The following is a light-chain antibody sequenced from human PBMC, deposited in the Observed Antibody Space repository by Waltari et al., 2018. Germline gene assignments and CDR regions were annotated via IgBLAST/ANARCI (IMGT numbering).Light chain of an antibody. CDR1: SSDIGAFNY. CDR3: ASFISGSTSSVL. CDR2: DVT. J-gene: IGLJ3*02. V-gene: IGLV2-14*03. Sequence: QSALTQPASVSGSPGQSITISCTGTSSDIGAFNYVSWYQQHPGKAPKVLIYDVTNRPSGVSYRLSGSKSGNTASLTISGLQAEDEAYYHCASFISGSTSSVLFGGGTKLTVL.